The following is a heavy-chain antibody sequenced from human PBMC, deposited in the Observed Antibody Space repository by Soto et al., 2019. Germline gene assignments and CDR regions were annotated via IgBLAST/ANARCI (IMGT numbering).Heavy chain of an antibody. D-gene: IGHD3-16*01. CDR3: ARVQGDYYYAMDV. Sequence: QVQLVQSGAEVKKPGSSVKVSCKASGGTFSTYAISWVRQAPGQGLEWMGGIIPISATAKSAQKVQGRVTLTADESASTAYMELSSLRSEDTAVYYCARVQGDYYYAMDVWCQGTTVTVSS. J-gene: IGHJ6*02. CDR1: GGTFSTYA. V-gene: IGHV1-69*01. CDR2: IIPISATA.